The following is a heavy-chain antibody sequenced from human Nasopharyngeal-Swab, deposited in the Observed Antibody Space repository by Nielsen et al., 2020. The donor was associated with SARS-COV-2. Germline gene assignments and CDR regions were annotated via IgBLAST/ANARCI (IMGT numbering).Heavy chain of an antibody. CDR1: GFTFSNYG. CDR2: IWYDGSNK. CDR3: AKGDYYDSSGYYYGFDY. V-gene: IGHV3-30*02. Sequence: GESLKISCAASGFTFSNYGMHWVRQAPGKGLEWVAVIWYDGSNKYYADSVKGRFTISRDNSKNTLYLQMNSLRAEDTAVYYCAKGDYYDSSGYYYGFDYWGQGTLVTVSS. D-gene: IGHD3-22*01. J-gene: IGHJ4*02.